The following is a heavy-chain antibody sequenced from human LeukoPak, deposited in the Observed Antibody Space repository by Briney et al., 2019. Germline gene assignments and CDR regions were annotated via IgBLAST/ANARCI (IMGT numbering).Heavy chain of an antibody. J-gene: IGHJ4*02. V-gene: IGHV3-30*03. D-gene: IGHD5-18*01. CDR3: ARDSWDTAMATLDY. CDR1: GFTFSSYG. CDR2: ISYDGSNK. Sequence: GGSLRLSCAASGFTFSSYGMHWVRQAPGKGLDGVAVISYDGSNKYYADSVKGRFTISRDNSKNTLYLQMNSLRAEDTAVYYCARDSWDTAMATLDYWGQGTLVTVSS.